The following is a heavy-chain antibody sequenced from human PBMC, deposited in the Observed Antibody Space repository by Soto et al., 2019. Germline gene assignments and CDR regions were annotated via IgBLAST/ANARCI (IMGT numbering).Heavy chain of an antibody. Sequence: EVQLVESGGGLVQPGGSLRLSCAASGFTFSSYSMNWVRQAPGKGLEWVSYISSSSRTIYYADSVKGRFTTSRDNAKNSLYLQMNSLRAEDRAVYYCARHPERIAEIGWFDPWWQGTLVTVSA. CDR3: ARHPERIAEIGWFDP. J-gene: IGHJ5*02. CDR2: ISSSSRTI. CDR1: GFTFSSYS. V-gene: IGHV3-48*01. D-gene: IGHD6-13*01.